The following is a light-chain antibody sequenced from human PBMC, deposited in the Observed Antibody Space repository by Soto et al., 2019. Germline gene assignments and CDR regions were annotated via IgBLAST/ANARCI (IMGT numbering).Light chain of an antibody. Sequence: EIVLTHSPCTLSLSPGSRSTLSCRASQSVPRSYLAWYQQKPGQAPRLLIYGTSSRATGIPDRLSGSGSGTEFTLTISRLEPEDFAVFYCQQYSSSITFGQGTRLEIK. CDR3: QQYSSSIT. V-gene: IGKV3-20*01. J-gene: IGKJ5*01. CDR2: GTS. CDR1: QSVPRSY.